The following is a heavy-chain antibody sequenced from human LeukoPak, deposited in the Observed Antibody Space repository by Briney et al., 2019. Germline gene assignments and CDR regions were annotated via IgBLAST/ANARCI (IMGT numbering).Heavy chain of an antibody. CDR2: VSTSAYNT. CDR3: AKGPVSAPGMHYFDY. CDR1: GFTFSSYA. V-gene: IGHV3-23*01. Sequence: PGGSLRLSCAASGFTFSSYAMTWVRQAPGKGLEWVSTVSTSAYNTYYADSVKGRFTISRDNSKSTLYLQMNSLRADDTAVYYCAKGPVSAPGMHYFDYWGQGALVTVSS. J-gene: IGHJ4*02. D-gene: IGHD6-13*01.